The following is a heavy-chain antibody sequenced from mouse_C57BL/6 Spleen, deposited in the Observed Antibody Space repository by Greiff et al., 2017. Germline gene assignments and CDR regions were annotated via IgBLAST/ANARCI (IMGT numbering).Heavy chain of an antibody. CDR1: GFSFNTYA. CDR2: IRSKSNNYAT. J-gene: IGHJ4*01. Sequence: EVQVVESGGGLVQPKGSLKLSCAASGFSFNTYAMNWVRQAPGKGLEWVARIRSKSNNYATYYADSVKDRFTISRDDSESMLYLQMNNLKTEDTAMYYCVSPYDYDDGYAMDYWGQGTSVTVSS. D-gene: IGHD2-4*01. V-gene: IGHV10-1*01. CDR3: VSPYDYDDGYAMDY.